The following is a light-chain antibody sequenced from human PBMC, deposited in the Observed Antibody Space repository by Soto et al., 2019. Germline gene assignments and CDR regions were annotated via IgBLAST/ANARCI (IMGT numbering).Light chain of an antibody. J-gene: IGKJ1*01. CDR2: AAS. CDR3: QQYSIWRT. CDR1: ESVSTN. Sequence: EIEMTQSTATLSLAPGERVTLSCRASESVSTNLAWYQQKAGQAPRLLIYAASTRATGIPARFSGSGSGTEFTLTISSLQSEDFAVYYCQQYSIWRTFGQGTKVDIK. V-gene: IGKV3-15*01.